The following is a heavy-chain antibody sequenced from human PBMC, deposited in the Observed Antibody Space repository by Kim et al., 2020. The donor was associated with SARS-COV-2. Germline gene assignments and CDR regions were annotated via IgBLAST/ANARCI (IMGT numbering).Heavy chain of an antibody. Sequence: FTISRDNSKNTLYLQMNSLRAEDTAVYYCAKEMGRGATPYYYYYYGMDVWGQGTTVTVSS. J-gene: IGHJ6*02. D-gene: IGHD3-10*01. V-gene: IGHV3-30*02. CDR3: AKEMGRGATPYYYYYYGMDV.